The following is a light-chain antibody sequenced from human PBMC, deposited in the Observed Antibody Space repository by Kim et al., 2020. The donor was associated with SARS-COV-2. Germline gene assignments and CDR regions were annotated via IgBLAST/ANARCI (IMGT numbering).Light chain of an antibody. CDR3: STWDDSVSSRV. J-gene: IGLJ3*02. Sequence: QSMLTQPPSASGTPGQRVTISCSGSSSNIGSQLMFWYQHLPGTAPKLLIYNTNQRPSGVPGRFSGSKSGTSASLAISGLRSEDEGDYYCSTWDDSVSSRVFGGGTKVTVL. V-gene: IGLV1-47*02. CDR1: SSNIGSQL. CDR2: NTN.